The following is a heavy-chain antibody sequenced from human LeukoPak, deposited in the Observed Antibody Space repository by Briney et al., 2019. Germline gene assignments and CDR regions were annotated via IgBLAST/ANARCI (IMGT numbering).Heavy chain of an antibody. CDR1: GGSISSYY. CDR2: IYYSGST. Sequence: SQTLSLTCTVSGGSISSYYWSWIRQPAGKGLEWIGYIYYSGSTNYNPSLKSRVTISVDTFKNQFSLKLSSVTAADTAVYYCARAGPHSSGWYYYYGMDVWGQGTTVTVSS. J-gene: IGHJ6*02. V-gene: IGHV4-59*01. D-gene: IGHD6-19*01. CDR3: ARAGPHSSGWYYYYGMDV.